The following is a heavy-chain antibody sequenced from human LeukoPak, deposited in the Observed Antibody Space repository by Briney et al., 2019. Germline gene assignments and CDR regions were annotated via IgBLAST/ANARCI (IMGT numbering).Heavy chain of an antibody. Sequence: PGGSLRLSCAGYGFTFSSYWMSWVRQAPGKGLEWVANIKPDGSEKYYVGSVKGRFTVSRDNAKNSLYLQMNSLRAEDTAVYYCARHDDYGEGYFDYWGQGTLVTVSS. CDR2: IKPDGSEK. V-gene: IGHV3-7*01. J-gene: IGHJ4*02. CDR3: ARHDDYGEGYFDY. D-gene: IGHD4-17*01. CDR1: GFTFSSYW.